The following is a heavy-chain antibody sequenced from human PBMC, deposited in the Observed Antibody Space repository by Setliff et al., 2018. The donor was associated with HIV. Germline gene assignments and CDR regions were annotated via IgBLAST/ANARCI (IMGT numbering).Heavy chain of an antibody. D-gene: IGHD3-3*01. CDR3: ARGGLGVVTSFDS. Sequence: PSETLSLTCAVSGYSVSSGYFWSWIRQPPGKGLEWIGYIHYSGNTYNNPSLNSRISISVDMSKNKFSLKLSSLTAADTAVYYCARGGLGVVTSFDSWGPGTLVTVSS. CDR1: GYSVSSGYF. CDR2: IHYSGNT. V-gene: IGHV4-31*11. J-gene: IGHJ4*02.